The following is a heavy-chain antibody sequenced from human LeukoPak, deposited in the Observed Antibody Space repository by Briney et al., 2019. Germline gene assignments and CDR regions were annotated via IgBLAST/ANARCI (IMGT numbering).Heavy chain of an antibody. J-gene: IGHJ4*02. CDR1: GFTFGDYA. V-gene: IGHV3-49*04. CDR2: IRSKAYGETT. D-gene: IGHD1-7*01. Sequence: GRSLRLSCAASGFTFGDYAMSWVRQAPGKGLEWVGFIRSKAYGETTENATSVKGRFTISRADSKSNAYLQMKSLKTTATALYSCTRDVTGATWRSPSLYWGQGTLVTVSS. CDR3: TRDVTGATWRSPSLY.